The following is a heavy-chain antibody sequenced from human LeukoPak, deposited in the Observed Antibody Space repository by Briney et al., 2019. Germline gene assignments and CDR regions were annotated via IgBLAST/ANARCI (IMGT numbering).Heavy chain of an antibody. D-gene: IGHD2-15*01. J-gene: IGHJ4*02. V-gene: IGHV3-23*01. CDR2: ISDTGNT. CDR3: AKAPVTTCRGAFCYPFDY. Sequence: GGSLRLSCAASGFTLSSYAMSWVRQAPGKGLEWVSAISDTGNTYHADSVEGRFTISRDSSKNTLFLQMNRLRPEDAAVYYCAKAPVTTCRGAFCYPFDYWGLGTLVTVSS. CDR1: GFTLSSYA.